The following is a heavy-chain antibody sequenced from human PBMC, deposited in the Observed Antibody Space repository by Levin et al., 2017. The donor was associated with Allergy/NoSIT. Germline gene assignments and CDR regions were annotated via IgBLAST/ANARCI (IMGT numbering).Heavy chain of an antibody. J-gene: IGHJ4*02. CDR1: GFTFSSST. V-gene: IGHV3-21*01. Sequence: LSLTCAASGFTFSSSTMNWVRQAPGKGLEWVSSISSSSSYIYYVDSLKGRFTISRDNAKNSLYLQMNSLRAEDTAVYYCARDLAAAGSHDYWGQGTLVTVSS. CDR3: ARDLAAAGSHDY. CDR2: ISSSSSYI. D-gene: IGHD6-13*01.